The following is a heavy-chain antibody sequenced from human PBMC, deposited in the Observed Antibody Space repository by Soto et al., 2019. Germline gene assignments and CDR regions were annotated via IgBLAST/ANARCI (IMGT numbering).Heavy chain of an antibody. CDR2: ISSSSSTI. CDR3: ARSDSRFLEWLSYYFDY. D-gene: IGHD3-3*01. CDR1: GFTFSNYA. J-gene: IGHJ4*02. Sequence: GGSLRLSCAASGFTFSNYAVTWVRQAPGKGLEWVSTISSSSSTIYYADSVKGRFTISRDNAKNSLYLQMNSLRDEDTAVYYCARSDSRFLEWLSYYFDYWGQGTLVTVSS. V-gene: IGHV3-48*02.